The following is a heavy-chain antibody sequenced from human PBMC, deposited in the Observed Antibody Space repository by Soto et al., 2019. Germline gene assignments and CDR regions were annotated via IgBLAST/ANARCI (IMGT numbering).Heavy chain of an antibody. Sequence: GESLRISWKCAGCSCASYLGSLMRQMPGKGLEWMGRIDPSDSYTNYSPSFQGHVTISADKSISTAYLQWSSLKASDTAMYYCARHTSPPLRFLDLPWGQGTLVTVSS. CDR3: ARHTSPPLRFLDLP. CDR2: IDPSDSYT. CDR1: GCSCASYL. D-gene: IGHD3-3*01. V-gene: IGHV5-10-1*01. J-gene: IGHJ5*02.